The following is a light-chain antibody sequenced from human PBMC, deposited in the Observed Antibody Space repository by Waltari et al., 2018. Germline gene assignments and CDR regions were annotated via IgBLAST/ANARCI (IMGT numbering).Light chain of an antibody. CDR3: QQRSNWPPLT. CDR1: QSVSSY. Sequence: EIVLTQSPDTLSLSPWERATLPCRASQSVSSYLAWYQQKPGQAPRLLIYDASNRATGIPARFSGSGSGTDFTLTISSLEPEDFAVYYCQQRSNWPPLTFGGGTKVEIK. J-gene: IGKJ4*01. CDR2: DAS. V-gene: IGKV3-11*01.